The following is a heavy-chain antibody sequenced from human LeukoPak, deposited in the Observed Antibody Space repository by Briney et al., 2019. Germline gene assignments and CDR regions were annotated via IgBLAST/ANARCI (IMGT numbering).Heavy chain of an antibody. CDR3: ARGGFDLGLVALYYFDY. J-gene: IGHJ4*02. D-gene: IGHD3-9*01. V-gene: IGHV1-46*01. CDR1: GYTFTSYY. Sequence: GASVKVSCKASGYTFTSYYMHWVRQAPGQGLEWMGIINPSGGSTSYAQKFQGRVTMTRDTSTGTVYMELSSLRSEDTAVYYCARGGFDLGLVALYYFDYWGQGTLVTVSS. CDR2: INPSGGST.